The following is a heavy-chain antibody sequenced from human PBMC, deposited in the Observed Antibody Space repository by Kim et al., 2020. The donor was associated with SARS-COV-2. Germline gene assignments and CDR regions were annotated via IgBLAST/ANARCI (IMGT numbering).Heavy chain of an antibody. J-gene: IGHJ6*02. CDR2: ISSSGSTI. CDR3: ARVGELRYFDWLLQTDYYYYGMDV. D-gene: IGHD3-9*01. Sequence: GGSLRLSCAASGFTFSDYYMSWIRQAPGKGLEWVSYISSSGSTIYYADSVKGRFTISRDNAKNSLYLQMNSLRAEDTAVYYCARVGELRYFDWLLQTDYYYYGMDVWGQGTTVTVSS. CDR1: GFTFSDYY. V-gene: IGHV3-11*04.